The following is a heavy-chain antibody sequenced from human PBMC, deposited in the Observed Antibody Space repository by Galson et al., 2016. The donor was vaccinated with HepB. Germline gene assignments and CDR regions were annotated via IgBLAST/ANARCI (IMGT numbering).Heavy chain of an antibody. D-gene: IGHD5-24*01. CDR2: ISRTSSYI. CDR1: GFNFNTYD. J-gene: IGHJ4*02. Sequence: SLRLSCAASGFNFNTYDTNWVRQAPGKGLEWVSYISRTSSYIYYADSVRGRFTISRDNAKNSLFLQLNSLRAADTAIYYCARDMAGYNWIDFWGLGTLVTVSS. CDR3: ARDMAGYNWIDF. V-gene: IGHV3-21*01.